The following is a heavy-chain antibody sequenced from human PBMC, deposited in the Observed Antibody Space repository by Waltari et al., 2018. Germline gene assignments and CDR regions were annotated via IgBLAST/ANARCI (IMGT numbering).Heavy chain of an antibody. Sequence: QLQLQESGPGLVKPSETLSLTCSVSSGSISNPDHYWAWIRQSPGKGLGWIATIYYSGSSYDNPSRESRVAIFIDTSKNQFSLRLTSVTVADTAGYYCARLIVGTSPDYFDYWGQGTLVTVSS. J-gene: IGHJ4*02. V-gene: IGHV4-39*01. CDR1: SGSISNPDHY. CDR2: IYYSGSS. CDR3: ARLIVGTSPDYFDY. D-gene: IGHD1-26*01.